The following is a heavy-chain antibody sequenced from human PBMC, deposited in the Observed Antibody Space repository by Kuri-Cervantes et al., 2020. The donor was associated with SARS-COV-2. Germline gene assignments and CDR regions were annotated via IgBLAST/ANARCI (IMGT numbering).Heavy chain of an antibody. D-gene: IGHD5-24*01. CDR3: ARGMDGYNYRSFDY. J-gene: IGHJ4*02. CDR1: GFNFSSYG. CDR2: ISYDGSNK. Sequence: GESLKISCAASGFNFSSYGMHWVRQAPGKGLEWVAVISYDGSNKYYADPVKGRFTISRDNSKNTLYLQMNSLRAEDTAVYYCARGMDGYNYRSFDYWGQGTLVTVSS. V-gene: IGHV3-30*03.